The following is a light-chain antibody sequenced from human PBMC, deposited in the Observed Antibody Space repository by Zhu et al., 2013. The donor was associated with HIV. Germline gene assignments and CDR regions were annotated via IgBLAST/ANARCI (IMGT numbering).Light chain of an antibody. Sequence: DIVLTQSPDSLAVSLGERATINCKSSQNVLYNSNNKNFLAWYQQRPGQPPKLLINWASTRESGVPDRFSGSGSGTDFTLTISSLQAEDVAVYYCQKYNSAPXTFGGGTKVEIK. V-gene: IGKV4-1*01. J-gene: IGKJ4*01. CDR1: QNVLYNSNNKNF. CDR2: WAS. CDR3: QKYNSAPXT.